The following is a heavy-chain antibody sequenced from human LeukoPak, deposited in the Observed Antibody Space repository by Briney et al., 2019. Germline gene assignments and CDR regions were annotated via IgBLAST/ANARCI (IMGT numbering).Heavy chain of an antibody. CDR2: TNPNNGVT. Sequence: ASVKVSCKASGYTFTGYYMHWVRQAPGQGLEWMGWTNPNNGVTKYAQKFQGRVTMTRDTSVTTAYMDLSRLRSDDTAVYYWARERSDFGDYRHNCFDPWGQGTLVTVSS. CDR1: GYTFTGYY. J-gene: IGHJ5*02. V-gene: IGHV1-2*02. D-gene: IGHD4-17*01. CDR3: ARERSDFGDYRHNCFDP.